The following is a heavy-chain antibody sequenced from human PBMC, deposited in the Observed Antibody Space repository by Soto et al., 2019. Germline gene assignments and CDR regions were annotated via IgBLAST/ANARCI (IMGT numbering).Heavy chain of an antibody. J-gene: IGHJ6*03. CDR1: GGSISSSSYY. Sequence: SETLSLTCTVSGGSISSSSYYWGWIRQPPGKGLEWIGSIYYSGSTYYNPSLKSRVTISVDTSKNQFSLKLSSVTAADTAVYYCARRSDPDCTNGVCSGGDYYYYYMDVWGKGTTVTVSS. CDR3: ARRSDPDCTNGVCSGGDYYYYYMDV. V-gene: IGHV4-39*01. CDR2: IYYSGST. D-gene: IGHD2-8*01.